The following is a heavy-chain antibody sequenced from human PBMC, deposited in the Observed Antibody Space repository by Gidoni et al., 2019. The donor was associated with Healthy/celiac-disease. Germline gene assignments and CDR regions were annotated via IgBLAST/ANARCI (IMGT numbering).Heavy chain of an antibody. CDR2: IIPIFGTA. CDR1: GGTFSSYA. V-gene: IGHV1-69*06. D-gene: IGHD1-26*01. CDR3: ARAAVSGSYFSAFDI. J-gene: IGHJ3*02. Sequence: QVQRVQSGAEVKKPGSSVKVPFKASGGTFSSYAISWVRQAPGQGLEWMGGIIPIFGTANYAQKFQGRVTITADKSTRTAYMELSSRRSEDTAVYYCARAAVSGSYFSAFDIWGQGTMVTVSS.